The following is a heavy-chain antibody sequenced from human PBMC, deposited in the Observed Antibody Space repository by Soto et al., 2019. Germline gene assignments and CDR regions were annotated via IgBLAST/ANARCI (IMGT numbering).Heavy chain of an antibody. D-gene: IGHD3-3*01. Sequence: PSETLSLTCTVSGGSISSGGYYWSWIRQHPGKGLEWIGYIYYSGSTYYNPSLKSRVTISVDTSKNQFSLKLSSVTAADTAVYYCARAQDFWSGLALDDMDVWGQGTTVTVYS. J-gene: IGHJ6*02. CDR2: IYYSGST. CDR1: GGSISSGGYY. V-gene: IGHV4-31*03. CDR3: ARAQDFWSGLALDDMDV.